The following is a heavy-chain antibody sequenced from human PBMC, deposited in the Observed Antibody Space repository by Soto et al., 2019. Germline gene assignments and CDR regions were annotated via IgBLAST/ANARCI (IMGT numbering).Heavy chain of an antibody. D-gene: IGHD2-2*01. J-gene: IGHJ5*02. CDR2: ISGYNGNT. Sequence: QVQLVQSGAEVNKPGASVKVSCKASGYIFANYGITWVRQAPGQGLEWMGWISGYNGNTKYAQNLQGRVIMTSDTSTTTAYMELRNLRSDDTAVYDCARDEVPAANWLDRWGQGTLVTVSS. CDR3: ARDEVPAANWLDR. CDR1: GYIFANYG. V-gene: IGHV1-18*01.